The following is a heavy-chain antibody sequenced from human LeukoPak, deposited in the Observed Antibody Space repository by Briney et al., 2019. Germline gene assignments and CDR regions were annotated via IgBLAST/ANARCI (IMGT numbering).Heavy chain of an antibody. J-gene: IGHJ6*02. V-gene: IGHV4-61*03. CDR3: ARKPNYYGLDV. CDR2: FYYRGNT. Sequence: SETLSLTCTVSGVSVNSDGYYWGWIRQPPGKTLEWIGHFYYRGNTDYNPSLNSRVTISVDTSRNRFSLKLDSVTAVDTAMYYCARKPNYYGLDVWGQGTTVTVSS. CDR1: GVSVNSDGYY.